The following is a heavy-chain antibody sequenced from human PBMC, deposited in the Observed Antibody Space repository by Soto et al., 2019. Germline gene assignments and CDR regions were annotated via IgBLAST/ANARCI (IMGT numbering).Heavy chain of an antibody. CDR2: INHSGST. D-gene: IGHD2-2*01. Sequence: PSGALSLTCSVDGGAFSACYWSGVRQPPGKGLEWIGEINHSGSTDYNPSLKSRVTISVDTCKNQFSLKLISVTATDTALYYCARRFPVVVPWGVDAWGQRTVV. V-gene: IGHV4-34*01. CDR3: ARRFPVVVPWGVDA. CDR1: GGAFSACY. J-gene: IGHJ5*02.